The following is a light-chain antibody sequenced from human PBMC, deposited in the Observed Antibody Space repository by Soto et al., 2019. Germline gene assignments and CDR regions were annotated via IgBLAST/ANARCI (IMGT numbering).Light chain of an antibody. Sequence: MTRYPPPLSASVGEKIIITCRASRDVGSDVSWYQQKPGQAPKLLIYAASNLYTGVPSRFSGSRSGTEFTLTISSLQSEDFAVYYCQQYNNWPPERTCGQGTKG. CDR3: QQYNNWPPERT. CDR2: AAS. J-gene: IGKJ1*01. CDR1: RDVGSD. V-gene: IGKV1-17*01.